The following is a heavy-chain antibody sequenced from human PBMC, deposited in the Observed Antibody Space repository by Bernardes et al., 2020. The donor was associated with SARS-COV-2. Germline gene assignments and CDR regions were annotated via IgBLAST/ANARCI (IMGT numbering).Heavy chain of an antibody. J-gene: IGHJ4*02. D-gene: IGHD3-16*01. V-gene: IGHV3-23*01. Sequence: GGSLRLSCAASGFTFTKSAMSWVRQAPGKGLEWVSGISGSGNTTYYADSVKGRFTISRDNSKNTLYLQMDSLRAEDTAVYYCAKDDTRPFFGAPGFDSWCQGTLVTVSS. CDR3: AKDDTRPFFGAPGFDS. CDR1: GFTFTKSA. CDR2: ISGSGNTT.